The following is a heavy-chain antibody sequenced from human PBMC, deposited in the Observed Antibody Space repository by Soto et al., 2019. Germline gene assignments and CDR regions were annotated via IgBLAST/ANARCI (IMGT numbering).Heavy chain of an antibody. Sequence: QVQLQQWGAGLLKPSETLSLTCAVYGGSFSGYYWSWIRQPPGKGLEWIGEINHSGSTNYNPSLRXRXTXXVDTSKNQFSLKLSSVTAADTAVYYCAREVRGARYWGQGTLVTVSS. D-gene: IGHD3-10*01. J-gene: IGHJ4*02. CDR3: AREVRGARY. V-gene: IGHV4-34*01. CDR2: INHSGST. CDR1: GGSFSGYY.